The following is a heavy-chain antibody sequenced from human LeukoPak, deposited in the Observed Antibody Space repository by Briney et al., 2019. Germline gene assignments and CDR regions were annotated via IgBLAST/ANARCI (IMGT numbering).Heavy chain of an antibody. D-gene: IGHD6-19*01. Sequence: PSETLSLTCTVSGGSISSSSYYWGWIRQPPGKGLGWIGSIYYSGSTYYYPSLKSRVTISVDTSNNQFSLKLSSVTAADTAVYYCASSPWLPHRPWGQGALVTVSS. CDR1: GGSISSSSYY. J-gene: IGHJ5*02. V-gene: IGHV4-39*07. CDR3: ASSPWLPHRP. CDR2: IYYSGST.